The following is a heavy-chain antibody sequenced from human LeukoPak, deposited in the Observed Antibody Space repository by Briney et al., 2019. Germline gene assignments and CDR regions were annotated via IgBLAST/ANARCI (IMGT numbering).Heavy chain of an antibody. CDR1: GFTFSSYS. D-gene: IGHD2-15*01. V-gene: IGHV3-48*01. CDR2: ISSSRSSI. J-gene: IGHJ4*02. CDR3: ARSRTGSYFDY. Sequence: GGSLRLSCAASGFTFSSYSINWVRQAPGKGLEWVSYISSSRSSIYYADSVKGRFTISRDNAKNSLYLQMNSLRGEGTAVYYCARSRTGSYFDYWGQGTLVTVSS.